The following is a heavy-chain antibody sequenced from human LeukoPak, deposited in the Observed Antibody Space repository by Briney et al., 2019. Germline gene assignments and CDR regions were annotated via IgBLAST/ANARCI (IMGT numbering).Heavy chain of an antibody. CDR3: ARDPGDNDC. CDR2: ISYDGNNK. Sequence: GGSLRLSSAASGITFSSYGMHWVPQGPGKGLEWVAVISYDGNNKYYADSVKGRFTISRDNSKNTLYLQMNSLRAEDTAVYYCARDPGDNDCWGQGTLVTVSS. V-gene: IGHV3-30*03. J-gene: IGHJ4*02. CDR1: GITFSSYG. D-gene: IGHD3-16*01.